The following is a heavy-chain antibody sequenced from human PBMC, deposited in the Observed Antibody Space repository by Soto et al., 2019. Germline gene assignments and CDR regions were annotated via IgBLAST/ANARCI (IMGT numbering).Heavy chain of an antibody. CDR2: IYYSGST. CDR3: AREGAAPYYYYGMDV. D-gene: IGHD6-6*01. V-gene: IGHV4-31*01. Sequence: QVQLQESGPGLVKPSQTLSLTCTVSGDSISSGGYFWSWIRQHPGKGLEWIGFIYYSGSTYYNPSPTRTVTVSVDTSKNTFALKLSSVTAADTAVYYCAREGAAPYYYYGMDVWGQGTTVTVSS. CDR1: GDSISSGGYF. J-gene: IGHJ6*02.